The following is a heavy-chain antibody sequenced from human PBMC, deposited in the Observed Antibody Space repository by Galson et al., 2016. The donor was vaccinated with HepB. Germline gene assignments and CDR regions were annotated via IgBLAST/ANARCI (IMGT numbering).Heavy chain of an antibody. CDR3: ARDRGLLLAHTIKGPFDY. D-gene: IGHD2-21*02. CDR2: ITAYNGYT. CDR1: GYTLTSYG. Sequence: SVKVSCKASGYTLTSYGLSWVRQAPGQGLEWMGWITAYNGYTSYAQKVQGRVTMTTDTSTSTAYMELRSLRSDDTAVYYCARDRGLLLAHTIKGPFDYWGQGTLVTVSS. V-gene: IGHV1-18*01. J-gene: IGHJ4*02.